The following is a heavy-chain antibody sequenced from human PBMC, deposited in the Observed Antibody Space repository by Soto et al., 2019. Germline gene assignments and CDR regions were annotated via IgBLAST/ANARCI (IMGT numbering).Heavy chain of an antibody. CDR1: GASLLSSY. V-gene: IGHV4-4*07. D-gene: IGHD1-26*01. Sequence: VQLQESGPGLVKPSETLSLSCDVSGASLLSSYWSWVRQPARKGLEWIGHIFSSGRTSHNPSLKSRVTMSIDTPNNKFSLYLKSVTAADTAVYYCAKGWDVKYFDHWGQGARVTVSS. J-gene: IGHJ4*02. CDR2: IFSSGRT. CDR3: AKGWDVKYFDH.